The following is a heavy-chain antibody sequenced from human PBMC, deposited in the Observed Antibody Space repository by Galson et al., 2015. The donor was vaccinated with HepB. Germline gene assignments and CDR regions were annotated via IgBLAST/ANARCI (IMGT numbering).Heavy chain of an antibody. V-gene: IGHV1-69*13. CDR2: IIPIFGTA. CDR3: AREAEYSSSRTGDSGYDHDAFDI. J-gene: IGHJ3*02. CDR1: GGTFSSYA. Sequence: SVKVSCKASGGTFSSYAISWVRQAPGQGLEWMGGIIPIFGTANDAQKFQGRVTITADESTSTAYMELSSLRSEDTAVYYCAREAEYSSSRTGDSGYDHDAFDIWGQGTMVTVSS. D-gene: IGHD6-13*01.